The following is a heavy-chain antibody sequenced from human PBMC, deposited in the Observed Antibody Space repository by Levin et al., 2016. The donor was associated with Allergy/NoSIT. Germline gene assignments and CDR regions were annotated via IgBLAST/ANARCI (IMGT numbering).Heavy chain of an antibody. CDR2: ISSGGDIT. J-gene: IGHJ4*02. CDR1: GFNFSTYA. V-gene: IGHV3-23*01. CDR3: LSGSSGTSGEGY. Sequence: GESLKISCAASGFNFSTYAMSWVRQAPGKGLEWVSLISSGGDITYYADSVEGRFTISRDNSKNTLHLQMDSLRVEDTAVYYCLSGSSGTSGEGYWGQGALVTVSS. D-gene: IGHD3-10*01.